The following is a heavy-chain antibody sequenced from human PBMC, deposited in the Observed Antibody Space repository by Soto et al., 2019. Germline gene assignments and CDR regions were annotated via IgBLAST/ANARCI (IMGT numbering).Heavy chain of an antibody. CDR2: IYHSGST. CDR3: AREGGMDV. J-gene: IGHJ6*02. V-gene: IGHV4-38-2*02. Sequence: QVQLQESGPGLVKPSETLSLTCAVSGYSISSGYYWGWIRQPPGKGLEWIGSIYHSGSTYYTPSLKSRVTISVDTSKNQFSLKLSSVTAADTAVYYCAREGGMDVWGQGTTVTVSS. CDR1: GYSISSGYY.